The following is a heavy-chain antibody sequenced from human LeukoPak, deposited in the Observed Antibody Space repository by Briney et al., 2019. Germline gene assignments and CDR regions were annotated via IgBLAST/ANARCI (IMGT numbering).Heavy chain of an antibody. J-gene: IGHJ5*02. CDR3: ARVHDWLLRSLNNWFDP. CDR2: INHSGST. Sequence: SETLSLTCAVYGGSFSGYYWSWIRQPPGKGLEWIGEINHSGSTNYNPSLKSRVTISVDTSKNQFSLKLSSVTAADTAVYYCARVHDWLLRSLNNWFDPWGQGTLVTVSS. V-gene: IGHV4-34*01. D-gene: IGHD3-9*01. CDR1: GGSFSGYY.